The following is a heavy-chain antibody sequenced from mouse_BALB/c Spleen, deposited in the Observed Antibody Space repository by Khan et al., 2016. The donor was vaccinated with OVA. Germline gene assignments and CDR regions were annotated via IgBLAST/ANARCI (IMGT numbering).Heavy chain of an antibody. D-gene: IGHD2-12*01. CDR1: GYTFTSYW. V-gene: IGHV1-7*01. CDR2: INPSTGYT. J-gene: IGHJ4*01. CDR3: AASILVFYSMDY. Sequence: QVQLKQSGAELAKPGASVKMSCKASGYTFTSYWMHWVKQRPGQGLEWIGYINPSTGYTEYNQKFKDKATLTTDKSSSTAYMQLSSLTSEDSAVYYCAASILVFYSMDYWGQGTSVTVS.